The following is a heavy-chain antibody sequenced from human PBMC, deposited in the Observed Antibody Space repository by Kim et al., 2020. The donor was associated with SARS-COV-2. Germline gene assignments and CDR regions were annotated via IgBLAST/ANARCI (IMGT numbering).Heavy chain of an antibody. Sequence: PYLKSRVTISVDKSKNQFSLKLSSVTAADTAVYYCARDVVGATNYYGMDVWGQGTTVTVSS. V-gene: IGHV4-4*02. CDR3: ARDVVGATNYYGMDV. J-gene: IGHJ6*02. D-gene: IGHD1-26*01.